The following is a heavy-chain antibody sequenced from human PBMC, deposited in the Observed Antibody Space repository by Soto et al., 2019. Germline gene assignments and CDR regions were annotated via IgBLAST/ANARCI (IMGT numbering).Heavy chain of an antibody. CDR2: IIPIFGTA. J-gene: IGHJ5*02. CDR1: GGTFSSYA. D-gene: IGHD6-13*01. CDR3: ARKEAAHPRAWFDP. V-gene: IGHV1-69*01. Sequence: QVQLVQSGAEVKKPGSSVKVSCKASGGTFSSYAISWVRQAPGQGLEWMGGIIPIFGTANYAQKFQGRVTITADESTSTAYMELSSLRSDDTAVYYCARKEAAHPRAWFDPWGQGTLVTVSS.